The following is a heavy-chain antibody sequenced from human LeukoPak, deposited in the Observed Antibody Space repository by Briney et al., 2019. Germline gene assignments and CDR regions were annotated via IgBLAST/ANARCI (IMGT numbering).Heavy chain of an antibody. CDR1: KFTFDTYT. J-gene: IGHJ6*02. CDR3: AREDDFSSGMDV. Sequence: KAGGSLRLSCAASKFTFDTYTMNWVRQAPGKGLEWVSSITGSGTYIYYIDSVKGRFTISRDNAKSSLYLQMNSLRPEDTAVYYCAREDDFSSGMDVWGQGTTVTVSS. CDR2: ITGSGTYI. V-gene: IGHV3-21*06. D-gene: IGHD1-1*01.